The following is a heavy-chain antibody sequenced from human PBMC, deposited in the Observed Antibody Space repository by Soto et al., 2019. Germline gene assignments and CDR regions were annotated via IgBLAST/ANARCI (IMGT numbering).Heavy chain of an antibody. CDR2: ISYDGRNK. CDR1: GFSFNSYG. Sequence: QVQVVESGGGVVQPGRSLRLSCAASGFSFNSYGMHLVRQAPGKGLEWVAIISYDGRNKYYADSVKGRFTISRDSPRNTLYLEMNSLRAEDTAVYYCAKGGSSSARYFDAWGQGALVTVSS. D-gene: IGHD6-6*01. J-gene: IGHJ5*02. CDR3: AKGGSSSARYFDA. V-gene: IGHV3-30*18.